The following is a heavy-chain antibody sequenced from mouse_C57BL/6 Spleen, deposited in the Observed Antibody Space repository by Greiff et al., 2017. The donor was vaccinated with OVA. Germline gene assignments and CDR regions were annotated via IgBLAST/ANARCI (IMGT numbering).Heavy chain of an antibody. J-gene: IGHJ2*01. D-gene: IGHD4-1*01. CDR3: ARRVNWDYFDY. V-gene: IGHV1-53*01. CDR1: GYAFTSYW. CDR2: INPGDGGT. Sequence: QVQLKQPGTELVKPGASVKLSCKASGYAFTSYWMHWVKQRPGQGLEWIGHINPGDGGTNYNEKFKSKATLTVDKSSSTAYMQLSSLTSEDSAVYYCARRVNWDYFDYWGQGTTLTVSS.